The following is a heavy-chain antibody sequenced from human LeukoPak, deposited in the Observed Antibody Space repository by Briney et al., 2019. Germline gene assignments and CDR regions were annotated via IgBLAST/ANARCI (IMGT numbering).Heavy chain of an antibody. V-gene: IGHV1-18*01. CDR2: ISAYNGNT. CDR1: GYTFTSYG. Sequence: ASVKVSCKASGYTFTSYGISWVRQAPGQGLEWMGWISAYNGNTNYAQKLQGRVTTTTDTTPSTAYQELRSLISVDTAVYSCARDLDYGLDVGPAYYYYYMDVWGKGTTVTVSS. CDR3: ARDLDYGLDVGPAYYYYYMDV. D-gene: IGHD4-17*01. J-gene: IGHJ6*03.